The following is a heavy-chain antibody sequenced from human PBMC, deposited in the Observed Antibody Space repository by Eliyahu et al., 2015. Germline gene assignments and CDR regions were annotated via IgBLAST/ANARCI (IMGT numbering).Heavy chain of an antibody. Sequence: EVQLVESGGGLVKPGGSLRLSCAASGFTFSHAWMTWVRQAPGKGLEWVGRIKSNTDGETTDYAEPVKDRFSISRDDSKNTLYLQMNSLKTADTAVYYCTTAPYFDFWSGYRLDVWGQGTTVTVSS. CDR1: GFTFSHAW. V-gene: IGHV3-15*01. CDR2: IKSNTDGETT. CDR3: TTAPYFDFWSGYRLDV. J-gene: IGHJ6*02. D-gene: IGHD3-3*01.